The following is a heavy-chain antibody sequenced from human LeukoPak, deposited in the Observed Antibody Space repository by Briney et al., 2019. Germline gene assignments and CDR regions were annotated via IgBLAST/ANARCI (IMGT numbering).Heavy chain of an antibody. J-gene: IGHJ4*02. CDR1: GGSINNYY. V-gene: IGHV4-59*01. D-gene: IGHD3-10*01. CDR2: IYYSGNT. CDR3: ARSQNYYGSGDY. Sequence: PSETLSLTCTVSGGSINNYYWSWIRQPPGKGLEWIGYIYYSGNTNYNPSLEGRVTISVDTSKNHFSVKLSSVTAADTAVYYCARSQNYYGSGDYWSQGTLVTVSS.